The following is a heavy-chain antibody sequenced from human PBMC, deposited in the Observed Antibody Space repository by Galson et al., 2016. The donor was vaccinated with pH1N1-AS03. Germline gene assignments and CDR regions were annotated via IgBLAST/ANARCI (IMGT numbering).Heavy chain of an antibody. Sequence: ETLSLTCTVSGGSMNDFYWNWIRQPPGKGLERIGYIFYTGNTKYNPSLKSRLTISVDTSRSQFSLRLSSVTAADTAVYYCARQGGYSSSWYVWGQGTTVTVSS. CDR2: IFYTGNT. V-gene: IGHV4-59*08. CDR1: GGSMNDFY. D-gene: IGHD6-13*01. J-gene: IGHJ6*02. CDR3: ARQGGYSSSWYV.